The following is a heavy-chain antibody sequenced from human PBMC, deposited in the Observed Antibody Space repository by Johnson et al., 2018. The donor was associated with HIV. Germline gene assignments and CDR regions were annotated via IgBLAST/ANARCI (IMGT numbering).Heavy chain of an antibody. D-gene: IGHD6-13*01. J-gene: IGHJ3*02. CDR3: ARASRSWYFAFDI. CDR1: GFTFSSYG. Sequence: VQLVESGGGLVQPGGSLRLSCAASGFTFSSYGMHWVRQAPGKGLEWVAFIRYDGSNKYYADSVKGRFTISRDNSKNTLYLQMNSLRAEDTAVYYCARASRSWYFAFDIWGQGTMVTVSS. CDR2: IRYDGSNK. V-gene: IGHV3-30*02.